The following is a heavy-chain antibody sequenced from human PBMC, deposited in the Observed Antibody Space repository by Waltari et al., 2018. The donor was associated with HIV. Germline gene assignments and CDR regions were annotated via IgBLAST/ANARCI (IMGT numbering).Heavy chain of an antibody. CDR3: ARDTLNFFFGLDV. CDR1: GFPFGDCA. Sequence: EEQLVESGGGLVHPGGSLNLSCAACGFPFGDCAMNWVRQAPGKGLEWIAYISSTSFNIKYADSVRGRFTISRDNTQNSLSLQMNNLIDEDTAKYFCARDTLNFFFGLDVWGHGTTVAVSS. J-gene: IGHJ6*02. CDR2: ISSTSFNI. V-gene: IGHV3-48*02.